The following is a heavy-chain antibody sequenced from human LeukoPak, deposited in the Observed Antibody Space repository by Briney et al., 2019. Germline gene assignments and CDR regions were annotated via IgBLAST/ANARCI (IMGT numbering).Heavy chain of an antibody. Sequence: GASVKVSCKAPGYTFTGYYMHWVRQAPGQGLEWMGWINPNSGGTNYAQKFQGRVTMTRDTSISTAYMELSRLRSDDTAVYYCAREEVMLRPSEDYWGQGTLVTVSS. D-gene: IGHD2-8*01. CDR2: INPNSGGT. V-gene: IGHV1-2*02. J-gene: IGHJ4*02. CDR3: AREEVMLRPSEDY. CDR1: GYTFTGYY.